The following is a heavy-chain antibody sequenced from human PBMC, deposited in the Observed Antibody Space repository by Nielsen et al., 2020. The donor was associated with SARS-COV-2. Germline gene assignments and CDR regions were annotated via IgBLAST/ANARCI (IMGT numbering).Heavy chain of an antibody. V-gene: IGHV1-69*01. D-gene: IGHD4-23*01. CDR3: ARHDYGGNSPIDS. J-gene: IGHJ4*02. Sequence: WVRQAPGQGLEWVGGIILIFDTANYAQKFQGRATITADESTNTAYMELSSLRSEDTAVYYCARHDYGGNSPIDSWGQGTLVTVSS. CDR2: IILIFDTA.